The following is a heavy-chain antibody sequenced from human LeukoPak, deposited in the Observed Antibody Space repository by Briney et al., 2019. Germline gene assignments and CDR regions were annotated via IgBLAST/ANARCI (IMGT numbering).Heavy chain of an antibody. CDR2: IRSKAYGGTT. V-gene: IGHV3-49*03. CDR1: GFTFGDYA. J-gene: IGHJ5*02. D-gene: IGHD3-16*01. Sequence: PGGSLRLSCTASGFTFGDYAMSWFRQAPGKGLEWVGFIRSKAYGGTTEYAASVKGRFTISRDDSKSIAYLQMNSLKTEDTAVYYCRPGEVHNWFDPWGQGTLVTVSS. CDR3: RPGEVHNWFDP.